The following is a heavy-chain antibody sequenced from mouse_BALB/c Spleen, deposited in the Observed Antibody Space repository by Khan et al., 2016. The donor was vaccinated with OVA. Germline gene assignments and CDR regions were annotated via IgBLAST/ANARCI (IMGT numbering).Heavy chain of an antibody. D-gene: IGHD4-1*01. CDR1: GFTFSTYG. CDR2: INSDGDYT. J-gene: IGHJ3*01. V-gene: IGHV5-6*01. CDR3: ASHLTGSFAY. Sequence: EVELVESGGDFVKPGGSLRLSCAASGFTFSTYGMSWVRQPPDKRLEWVATINSDGDYTYYPDTVKGRFTISRNNAENTLYLQMSSLKSEDTAIYYCASHLTGSFAYWGQGTLVTVSA.